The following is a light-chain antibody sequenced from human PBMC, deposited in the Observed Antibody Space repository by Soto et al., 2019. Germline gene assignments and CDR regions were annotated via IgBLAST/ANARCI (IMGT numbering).Light chain of an antibody. CDR3: QQLNSYP. Sequence: DLQLTQSPSSLSASVGDRFTSTCRASQGISSYLAWYQKKPGKAXXLLIYAASTLQSGVPSRFSGSGSGTDFTLTISSMQPEDLATYYCQQLNSYPFGGGTKVDI. CDR2: AAS. CDR1: QGISSY. V-gene: IGKV1-9*01. J-gene: IGKJ4*01.